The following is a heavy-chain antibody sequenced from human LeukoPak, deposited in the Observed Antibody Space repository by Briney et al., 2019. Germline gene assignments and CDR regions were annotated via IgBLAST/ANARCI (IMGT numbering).Heavy chain of an antibody. D-gene: IGHD3-3*01. CDR1: GGSISSYY. Sequence: SETLSLTCTVSGGSISSYYWSRIRQPPGKGLEWIGYIYYSGSTNYNPSLKSRVTISVDTSKNQFSLKLSSVTAADTAVYYCARDPSWEWNWFDPWGQGTLVTVSS. CDR3: ARDPSWEWNWFDP. V-gene: IGHV4-59*01. J-gene: IGHJ5*02. CDR2: IYYSGST.